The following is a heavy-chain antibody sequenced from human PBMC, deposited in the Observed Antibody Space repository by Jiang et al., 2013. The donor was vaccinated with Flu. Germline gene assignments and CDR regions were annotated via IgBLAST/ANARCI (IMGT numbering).Heavy chain of an antibody. CDR1: GGSVSSGSYY. Sequence: LVKPSETLSLTCTVSGGSVSSGSYYWSWIRQTPGKGLEWIGLIYYSGSTDYNPSLKSRVTISVDTSKNQFSLKLRSVTAADTAVYYCARSRPYVSGSYYDAFDIWGQGAMVTVSS. V-gene: IGHV4-61*01. CDR2: IYYSGST. J-gene: IGHJ3*02. CDR3: ARSRPYVSGSYYDAFDI. D-gene: IGHD3-10*01.